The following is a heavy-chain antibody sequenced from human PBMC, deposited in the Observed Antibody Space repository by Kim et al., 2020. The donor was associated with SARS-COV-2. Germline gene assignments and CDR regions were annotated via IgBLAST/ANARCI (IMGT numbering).Heavy chain of an antibody. D-gene: IGHD6-13*01. Sequence: SETLSLTCTVSGGSISSYYWSWIRQPPGKGLEWIGFIYYSGSTNYNPSLKSRVTISVDTSKNQFSLTLSTVTAAATAVYYCASTGYSRSWCQAEYFQNWG. V-gene: IGHV4-59*01. CDR1: GGSISSYY. CDR2: IYYSGST. CDR3: ASTGYSRSWCQAEYFQN. J-gene: IGHJ1*01.